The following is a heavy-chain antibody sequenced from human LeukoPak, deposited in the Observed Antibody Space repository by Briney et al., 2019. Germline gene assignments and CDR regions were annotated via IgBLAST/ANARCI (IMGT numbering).Heavy chain of an antibody. D-gene: IGHD5-12*01. CDR3: TTVGYSGFDLNY. CDR2: IKSKTAGGTI. CDR1: GFTFTSAW. V-gene: IGHV3-15*01. J-gene: IGHJ4*02. Sequence: PGGSLRLSCAASGFTFTSAWMTWVRQAPGKGLEWVGRIKSKTAGGTIAYGGPVKGRFTISRDDSKNTQYLQMNSLKAEDTAEYYCTTVGYSGFDLNYWGQGTLVTVSS.